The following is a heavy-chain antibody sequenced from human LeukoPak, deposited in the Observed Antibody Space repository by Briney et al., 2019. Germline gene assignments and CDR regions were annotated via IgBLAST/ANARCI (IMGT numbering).Heavy chain of an antibody. V-gene: IGHV1-8*01. CDR3: ARPSLEYSSSSSDSDY. CDR2: MNPNSGNT. CDR1: GYTFTSYD. J-gene: IGHJ4*02. Sequence: GASVKVSCKASGYTFTSYDINWVRQATGQGLEWMGWMNPNSGNTGYAQKFQGRVTMTRNTSISTAYMELSSLRSEDTAVYYCARPSLEYSSSSSDSDYWGQGTLVTVSS. D-gene: IGHD6-6*01.